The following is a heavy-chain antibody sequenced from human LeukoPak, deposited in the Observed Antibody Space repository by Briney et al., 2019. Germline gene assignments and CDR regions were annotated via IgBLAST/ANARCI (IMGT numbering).Heavy chain of an antibody. Sequence: SETLSLTCTVSGDSISNYYWSWIRQPPGKGLEWIGYISYSGGTNYNPSLKSRVTISVDTSKNQFSLKLSSVTAADTAVYYCASAEPRGIIWYPYWGQGTLVAVSS. V-gene: IGHV4-59*12. CDR3: ASAEPRGIIWYPY. J-gene: IGHJ4*02. CDR1: GDSISNYY. CDR2: ISYSGGT. D-gene: IGHD6-13*01.